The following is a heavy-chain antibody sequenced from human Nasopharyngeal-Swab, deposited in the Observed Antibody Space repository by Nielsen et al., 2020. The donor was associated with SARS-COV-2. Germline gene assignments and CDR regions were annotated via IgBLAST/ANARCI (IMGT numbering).Heavy chain of an antibody. CDR3: ARLLTYYYDSSGYRWANAFDI. D-gene: IGHD3-22*01. J-gene: IGHJ3*02. Sequence: ASVKVSCKASGYTFTSYDINWVRQATGQGLEWMGWMNPNSGNTGYAQKFQGRVTMTRNTSISTAYMELSGLRSEDTAVYYCARLLTYYYDSSGYRWANAFDIWGQGTMVTVSS. CDR1: GYTFTSYD. V-gene: IGHV1-8*01. CDR2: MNPNSGNT.